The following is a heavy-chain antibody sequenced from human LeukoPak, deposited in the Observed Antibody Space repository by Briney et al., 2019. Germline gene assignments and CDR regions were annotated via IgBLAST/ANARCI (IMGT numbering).Heavy chain of an antibody. J-gene: IGHJ4*02. Sequence: SVKVSCKASGGTFSSNGISWVRQAPGQGLEWMGGIIPIFGTANYAQKFQGRVTITADESTSTAYMELSSLRSEDTAVYYCASGVYYDSSGYSFEYWGQGTLVTVSS. CDR3: ASGVYYDSSGYSFEY. CDR2: IIPIFGTA. D-gene: IGHD3-22*01. V-gene: IGHV1-69*13. CDR1: GGTFSSNG.